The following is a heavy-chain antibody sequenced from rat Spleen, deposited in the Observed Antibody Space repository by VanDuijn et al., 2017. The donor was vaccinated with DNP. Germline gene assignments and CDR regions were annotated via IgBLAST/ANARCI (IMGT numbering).Heavy chain of an antibody. CDR1: GFTFSDYY. CDR3: ARHDTTVAHFYAMDA. J-gene: IGHJ4*01. D-gene: IGHD1-1*01. CDR2: ISYDGVHA. Sequence: EVLVVDSGGGLVQPGGSLRLSCAASGFTFSDYYMAWVRQAPTKGLEWVASISYDGVHAYYRGSVKGRFTVSRDNAKSTLYLQMNSLKSEDTATYYCARHDTTVAHFYAMDAWGQGTSVTVSS. V-gene: IGHV5-25*01.